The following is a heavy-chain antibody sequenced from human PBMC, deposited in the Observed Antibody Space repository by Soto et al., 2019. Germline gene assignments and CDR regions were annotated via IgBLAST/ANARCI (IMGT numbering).Heavy chain of an antibody. V-gene: IGHV5-10-1*01. CDR1: GYSSTNYW. D-gene: IGHD2-15*01. Sequence: LKISWNGSGYSSTNYWNNWGRQMPGKVLEWMGRIDPDDSYTNYSPSFQGHVTISVDKSTSTAYLQWSSLQASDTAIYYCARVPPSSCCCGSTCSGYWGQGTLVTVSS. CDR2: IDPDDSYT. CDR3: ARVPPSSCCCGSTCSGY. J-gene: IGHJ4*01.